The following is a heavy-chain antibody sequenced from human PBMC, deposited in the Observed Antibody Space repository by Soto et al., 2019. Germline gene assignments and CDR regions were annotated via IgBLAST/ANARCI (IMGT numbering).Heavy chain of an antibody. CDR1: GFTFRNYW. J-gene: IGHJ4*02. CDR3: ARGGVEPIDY. D-gene: IGHD3-3*01. V-gene: IGHV3-74*01. Sequence: EVQLVESGGGLVQSGGSLSLSCAASGFTFRNYWMHWVRQAPGKGLVWVSRIRDYGRVNYADSVEGRFTISRDDAKREWYLQMSILRIEDTAVYYCARGGVEPIDYWVPGARVTVSS. CDR2: IRDYGRV.